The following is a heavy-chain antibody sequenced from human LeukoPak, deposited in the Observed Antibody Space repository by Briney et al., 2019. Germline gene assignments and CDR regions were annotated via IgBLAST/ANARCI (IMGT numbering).Heavy chain of an antibody. CDR1: GYTFTSYG. V-gene: IGHV1-18*01. CDR2: ISAYNGNT. Sequence: GGSVKVSCKASGYTFTSYGISWVRQAPGQGVERMGWISAYNGNTNYAQKLQGRVTMTTDTSTSTAYMELRSLRSDDTAVYYCARLQVGHYTFDCWGQGTLVTVSS. J-gene: IGHJ4*02. D-gene: IGHD4-11*01. CDR3: ARLQVGHYTFDC.